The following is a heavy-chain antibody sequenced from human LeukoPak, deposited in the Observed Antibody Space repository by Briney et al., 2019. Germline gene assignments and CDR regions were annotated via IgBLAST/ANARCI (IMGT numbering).Heavy chain of an antibody. J-gene: IGHJ4*02. CDR3: ARHRGSGYPYFDY. CDR1: GGSINTYY. D-gene: IGHD3-22*01. CDR2: IYYSGST. Sequence: PSETLSLTCTVSGGSINTYYWSWIRQPPGKGLEWIGYIYYSGSTNYNPSLKSRVTISVDTSKNQFSRKLSSLTAADTAVYYCARHRGSGYPYFDYWGQGTLVTVSS. V-gene: IGHV4-59*01.